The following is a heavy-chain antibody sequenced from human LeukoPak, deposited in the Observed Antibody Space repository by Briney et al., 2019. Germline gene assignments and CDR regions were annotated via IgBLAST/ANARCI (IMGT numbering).Heavy chain of an antibody. V-gene: IGHV3-74*01. Sequence: PGGSLRLSCAASGFTFSNSWMHGVRQAPGKGLVWVSRINTDGSRTNYADSVKGRFTISRDNAKNTLYLQMSSLRAEDTAVYYCARETSGYYYKSYFDYWGQGTLVTVSS. J-gene: IGHJ4*02. CDR1: GFTFSNSW. CDR2: INTDGSRT. D-gene: IGHD3-22*01. CDR3: ARETSGYYYKSYFDY.